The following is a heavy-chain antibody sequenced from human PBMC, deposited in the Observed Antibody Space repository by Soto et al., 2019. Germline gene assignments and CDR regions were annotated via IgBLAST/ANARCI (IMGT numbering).Heavy chain of an antibody. V-gene: IGHV3-11*01. Sequence: QVQLVESGGGLVKPGGSLRLSCAASGFTLSDSYMSWLRQAPGKGLEWVSYITNSGGAMYYADSVKGRFTISRDNIKNSLDPDLCSVTASDTAVYYCASGFCSGASCFLSPFDSWGKGNLVTVSS. CDR2: ITNSGGAM. CDR1: GFTLSDSY. CDR3: ASGFCSGASCFLSPFDS. D-gene: IGHD2-15*01. J-gene: IGHJ4*02.